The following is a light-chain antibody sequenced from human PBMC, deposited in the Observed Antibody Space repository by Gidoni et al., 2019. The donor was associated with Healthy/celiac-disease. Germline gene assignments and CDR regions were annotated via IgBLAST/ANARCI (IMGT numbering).Light chain of an antibody. CDR3: QQYYSYPRT. Sequence: AIRMTQSPSSFSASTGDRVTITCRASQGISSYLAWYQQKPGKAPKLLIYAASTLQSGVPSRFSGSGSGTDFTLTISCLQSEDLATYYCQQYYSYPRTFGQXTKLEIK. V-gene: IGKV1-8*01. CDR1: QGISSY. CDR2: AAS. J-gene: IGKJ2*01.